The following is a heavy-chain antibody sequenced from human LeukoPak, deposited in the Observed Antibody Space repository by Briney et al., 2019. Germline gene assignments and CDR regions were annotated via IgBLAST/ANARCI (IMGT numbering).Heavy chain of an antibody. CDR2: ISSRGNNI. Sequence: GGSLRLSCAASGFTFNIYTINWVRQAPGKGLEWVSSISSRGNNIHYADSLRGRFTVSRDNAKNSLFLQMNSLRVEDTAVYYCARVAGYCDSTSNCYSDYWGQGTLVTVSS. J-gene: IGHJ4*02. CDR3: ARVAGYCDSTSNCYSDY. V-gene: IGHV3-21*01. CDR1: GFTFNIYT. D-gene: IGHD2-2*01.